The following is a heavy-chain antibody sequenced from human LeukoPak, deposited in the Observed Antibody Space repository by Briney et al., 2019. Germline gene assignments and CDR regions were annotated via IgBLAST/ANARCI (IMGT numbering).Heavy chain of an antibody. J-gene: IGHJ6*02. CDR2: ISAYNGNT. CDR3: ARGCDIVVVPAAQPTRHYYYYYGMDV. CDR1: GYTFTSYG. Sequence: AASVKVSCKASGYTFTSYGISWVRQAPGQGLEWMGWISAYNGNTNYAQKLQGRVTMTTDTSTSTAYMELRSLRSDDTAVYYCARGCDIVVVPAAQPTRHYYYYYGMDVWGQGTTVTVSS. V-gene: IGHV1-18*01. D-gene: IGHD2-2*01.